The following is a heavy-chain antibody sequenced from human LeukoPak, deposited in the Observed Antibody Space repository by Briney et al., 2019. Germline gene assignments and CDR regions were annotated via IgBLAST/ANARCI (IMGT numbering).Heavy chain of an antibody. Sequence: GGSLRLSCAASGFTFSSYAMHWVRQAPGKGLEWVAVISYDGSNKYYADSVKGRFTISRDNSKNTLYLQMNSLRAEDTAVYYCARRPEVVTASFDYWGQGTLVTVSS. CDR3: ARRPEVVTASFDY. D-gene: IGHD2-21*02. J-gene: IGHJ4*02. V-gene: IGHV3-30*04. CDR1: GFTFSSYA. CDR2: ISYDGSNK.